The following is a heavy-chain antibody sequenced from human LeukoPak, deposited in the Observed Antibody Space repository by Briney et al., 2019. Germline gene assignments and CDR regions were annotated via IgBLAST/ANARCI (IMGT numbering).Heavy chain of an antibody. D-gene: IGHD2-2*01. CDR3: ARRYCSSTSCRMIAFDY. CDR1: GYTFTGYY. Sequence: ASVKVSCKASGYTFTGYYMHWVRQAPGQGLEWMGWINPNSGGTNYAQKFQGRVTMTRDTSISTAYMELSRLRSDDTAVYYCARRYCSSTSCRMIAFDYWGQGTLVTVSS. J-gene: IGHJ4*02. CDR2: INPNSGGT. V-gene: IGHV1-2*02.